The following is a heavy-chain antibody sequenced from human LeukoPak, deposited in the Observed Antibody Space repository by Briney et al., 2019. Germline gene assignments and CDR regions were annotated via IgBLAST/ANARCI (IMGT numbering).Heavy chain of an antibody. J-gene: IGHJ4*02. V-gene: IGHV3-21*04. Sequence: PGGSLRLSCAASGFTFSSYSMNWVRQAPGKGLEWVSSISSSSSYIYYADSVKGRFTISRDNAKNSLYLQMNSLRAEDTALYYCARVLDSSGWYAFDYWGQGTLVTVSS. D-gene: IGHD6-19*01. CDR3: ARVLDSSGWYAFDY. CDR1: GFTFSSYS. CDR2: ISSSSSYI.